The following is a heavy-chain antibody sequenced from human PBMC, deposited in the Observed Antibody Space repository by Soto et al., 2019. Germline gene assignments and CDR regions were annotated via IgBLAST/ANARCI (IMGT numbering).Heavy chain of an antibody. V-gene: IGHV3-23*01. J-gene: IGHJ4*02. CDR1: GFAFSMFA. CDR2: ISYSGSST. D-gene: IGHD3-10*01. Sequence: PGGSLRLSCAASGFAFSMFAMNWVRQAPGKGLEWVSSISYSGSSTNYADSDRGRFTISRDNSKNTLSLQMTSLRDEDTAVYYWAKVMGSTPTTANFEYWGRGTLVTVSS. CDR3: AKVMGSTPTTANFEY.